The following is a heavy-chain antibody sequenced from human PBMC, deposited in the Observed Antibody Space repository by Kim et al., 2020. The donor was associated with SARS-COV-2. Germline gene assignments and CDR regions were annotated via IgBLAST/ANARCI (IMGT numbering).Heavy chain of an antibody. Sequence: SETLSLTCTVSGYSISSGYYWGWIRQPPGKGLEWIGSIYHSGSTYYNPSLKSRVTISVDTSKNQFSLKLSSVTAADTAVYYCARDAVAGTSSDYWGQGTL. V-gene: IGHV4-38-2*02. CDR1: GYSISSGYY. CDR2: IYHSGST. CDR3: ARDAVAGTSSDY. J-gene: IGHJ4*02. D-gene: IGHD6-19*01.